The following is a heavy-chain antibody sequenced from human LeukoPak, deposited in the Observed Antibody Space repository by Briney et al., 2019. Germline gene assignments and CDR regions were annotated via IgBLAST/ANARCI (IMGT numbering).Heavy chain of an antibody. CDR1: GFIFSSYA. Sequence: GGSLRLSCAASGFIFSSYAMSWVRQAPGKGLEWVSGISGSGGTTYYADSVKGRVTISRDNDKNSLFLQMSSLRADDTAIYYCARAGELRYMDVWGKGTAVTVSS. J-gene: IGHJ6*03. CDR3: ARAGELRYMDV. V-gene: IGHV3-23*01. CDR2: ISGSGGTT. D-gene: IGHD3-16*01.